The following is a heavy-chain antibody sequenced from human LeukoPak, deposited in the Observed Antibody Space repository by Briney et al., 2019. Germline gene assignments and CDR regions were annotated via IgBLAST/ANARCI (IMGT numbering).Heavy chain of an antibody. J-gene: IGHJ5*02. Sequence: SQTLSLTCAISGDSVSSSAAWNWIRQSPSRGLEWLGRTYYRSKWYNDYAVSVKSRITINPDTSKNQFSLQLNSVTPEDTAVYFCARANVRNRRSTTCYTDWFDPWGQGTLVTVSS. D-gene: IGHD2-2*02. CDR3: ARANVRNRRSTTCYTDWFDP. CDR2: TYYRSKWYN. CDR1: GDSVSSSAA. V-gene: IGHV6-1*01.